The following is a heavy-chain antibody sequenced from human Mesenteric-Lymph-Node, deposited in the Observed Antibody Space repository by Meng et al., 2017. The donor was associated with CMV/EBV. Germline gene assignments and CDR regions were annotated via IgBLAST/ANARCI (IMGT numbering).Heavy chain of an antibody. CDR3: ARGAIYSGSYPIY. J-gene: IGHJ4*02. V-gene: IGHV3-21*01. CDR1: GFTFTSYS. D-gene: IGHD1-26*01. Sequence: GESLKISCAASGFTFTSYSMTWVRQPPGKGLEWVSSITAGSEYIYYADSVKGRFTISRDNAKNSLYLQMDSLRAEDTAVYYCARGAIYSGSYPIYWGQGTLVTVSS. CDR2: ITAGSEYI.